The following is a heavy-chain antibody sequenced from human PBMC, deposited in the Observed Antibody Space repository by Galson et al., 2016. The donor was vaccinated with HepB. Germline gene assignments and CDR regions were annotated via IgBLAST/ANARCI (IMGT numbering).Heavy chain of an antibody. D-gene: IGHD1-26*01. Sequence: SLRLSCAASGFTFSNYGMTWVRQAPGKGLEVVSSISRSGDSTDYADSVKGRFTISRDNSKNTLSLQMNSLRAEDTATYYCVQGSTAPAVWGKGTTVTVSS. J-gene: IGHJ6*04. CDR2: ISRSGDST. CDR1: GFTFSNYG. CDR3: VQGSTAPAV. V-gene: IGHV3-23*01.